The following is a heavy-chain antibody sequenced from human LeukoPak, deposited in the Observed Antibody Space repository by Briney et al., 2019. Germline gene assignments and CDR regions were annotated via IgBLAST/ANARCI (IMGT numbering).Heavy chain of an antibody. J-gene: IGHJ6*02. Sequence: SETLSLTCAVYGGSFSGYYWSWIRQPPGKGLEWIGEINHSGSTNYNPSLKSRVTISVDTSKNQFSLKLSSVTAADTAVYYCARALRIAARRALDYYYGMDVWGQGTTVTVSS. CDR1: GGSFSGYY. CDR3: ARALRIAARRALDYYYGMDV. CDR2: INHSGST. D-gene: IGHD6-6*01. V-gene: IGHV4-34*01.